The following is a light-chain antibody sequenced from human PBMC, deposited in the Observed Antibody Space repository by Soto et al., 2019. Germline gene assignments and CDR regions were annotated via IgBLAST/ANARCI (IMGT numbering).Light chain of an antibody. CDR2: AAS. J-gene: IGKJ4*01. CDR1: VPISNY. CDR3: QKYNSAPLT. V-gene: IGKV1-27*01. Sequence: DIQMTQSPSSLSASVGDRVTITCRASVPISNYLAWSQQKPGKIPNLLIYAASTLQAGVPSRVSGSGSGTDFTLTISSLQPEDVAAYYCQKYNSAPLTFGGGTRWIPN.